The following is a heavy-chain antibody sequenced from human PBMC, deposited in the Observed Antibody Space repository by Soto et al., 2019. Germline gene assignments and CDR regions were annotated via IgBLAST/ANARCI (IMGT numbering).Heavy chain of an antibody. D-gene: IGHD3-10*01. CDR2: ISGSGGST. Sequence: EVQLLESGGGLVQPGGSLRLSCAASGFTFSSYAMSWVRQAPGKGLEWVSAISGSGGSTYYADSVKGRFTIARDNSKNTLYLQMNSLRAEDTAVYYCAKASGWFGEFDYWGQGTLVTVSS. J-gene: IGHJ4*02. CDR3: AKASGWFGEFDY. V-gene: IGHV3-23*01. CDR1: GFTFSSYA.